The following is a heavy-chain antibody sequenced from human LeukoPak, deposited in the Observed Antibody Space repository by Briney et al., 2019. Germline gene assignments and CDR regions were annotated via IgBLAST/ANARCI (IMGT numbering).Heavy chain of an antibody. Sequence: GGSLRLSCAASGFSFSGYGMHWVRQGPGKGLEWVAFIRSDGSNKYYADSVKGRLTVSRDNSKKTLYLQMNSLRGEDTAVYYCAKDHCSRCSEGDYFDYWGQGTLVTVSS. J-gene: IGHJ4*02. CDR3: AKDHCSRCSEGDYFDY. CDR1: GFSFSGYG. CDR2: IRSDGSNK. D-gene: IGHD2-15*01. V-gene: IGHV3-30*02.